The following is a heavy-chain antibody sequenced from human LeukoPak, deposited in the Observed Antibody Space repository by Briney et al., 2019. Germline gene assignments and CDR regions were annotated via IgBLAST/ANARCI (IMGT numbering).Heavy chain of an antibody. CDR2: TYYRTKWYN. Sequence: SQTLSLTCAISGDSVSSNSAAWNWIRQSPSRGLEWLGRTYYRTKWYNDYAVSVKSRITINPDTSKNQFSLQLNSVTPEDTAVYYCARGIIAAAGTSTPFDYWGQGTLVTVSS. V-gene: IGHV6-1*01. J-gene: IGHJ4*02. CDR3: ARGIIAAAGTSTPFDY. CDR1: GDSVSSNSAA. D-gene: IGHD6-13*01.